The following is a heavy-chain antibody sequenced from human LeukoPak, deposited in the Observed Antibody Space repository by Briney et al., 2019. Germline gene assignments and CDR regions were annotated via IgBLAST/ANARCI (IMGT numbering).Heavy chain of an antibody. CDR2: IKQDGSKK. CDR3: AEDFMKPYYYGMDV. V-gene: IGHV3-7*03. CDR1: GFPFSSYW. J-gene: IGHJ6*02. Sequence: PGGSLRLSCVASGFPFSSYWMTWVRQAPGKGLEWVANIKQDGSKKSYVDSVKGRFTISRDNSKNTLYLQMNSLRAEDTAVYYCAEDFMKPYYYGMDVWGQGTTVTVSS. D-gene: IGHD3-16*01.